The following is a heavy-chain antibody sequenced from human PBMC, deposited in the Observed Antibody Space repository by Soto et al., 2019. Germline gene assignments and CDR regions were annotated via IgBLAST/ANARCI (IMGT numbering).Heavy chain of an antibody. V-gene: IGHV3-48*01. Sequence: EVQLVESGGASVQPGGSLRLSCAASGYTFSGYIMIWVRQAPGKGLEWVSYISPASSTIYYADSVKGRFTISRDNDKNSVFLQMDSLRGDDTAVYSCARVRGTISTVYYFDYWGQGTLVTVSS. J-gene: IGHJ4*02. CDR3: ARVRGTISTVYYFDY. CDR2: ISPASSTI. CDR1: GYTFSGYI. D-gene: IGHD3-9*01.